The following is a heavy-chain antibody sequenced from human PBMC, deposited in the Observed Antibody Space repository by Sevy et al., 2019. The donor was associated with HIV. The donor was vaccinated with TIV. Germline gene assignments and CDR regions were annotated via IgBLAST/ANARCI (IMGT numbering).Heavy chain of an antibody. D-gene: IGHD5-12*01. Sequence: GGSLRLSCVASGFTYSMNWVRQAPGKGLEWVSYISDSSATIHYADSVKGRFTISRENAKNSLYLQMSTLRAEDTAVYYCASQRGGYERLYYFDSWGQGTLVTVSS. CDR2: ISDSSATI. CDR3: ASQRGGYERLYYFDS. J-gene: IGHJ4*02. V-gene: IGHV3-48*01. CDR1: GFTYS.